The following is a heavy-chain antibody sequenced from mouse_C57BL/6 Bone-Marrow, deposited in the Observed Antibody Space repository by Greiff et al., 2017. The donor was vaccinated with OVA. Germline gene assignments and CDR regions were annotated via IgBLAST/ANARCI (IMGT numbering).Heavy chain of an antibody. D-gene: IGHD3-1*01. CDR3: ARSGYAQFCAMDD. V-gene: IGHV1-54*01. CDR1: GYAFTNYL. CDR2: INPGSGGT. Sequence: VQLQQSGAELVRPGTSVKVSCKASGYAFTNYLIEWVKQRPGQGLEWIGVINPGSGGTNYNEKFKGKATLTADKSSSTAYMQLSSLTSEDSAVYFCARSGYAQFCAMDDWGQGTSVTVSS. J-gene: IGHJ4*01.